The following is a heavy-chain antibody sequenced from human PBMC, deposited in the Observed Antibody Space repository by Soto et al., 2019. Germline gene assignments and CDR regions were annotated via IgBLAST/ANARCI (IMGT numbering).Heavy chain of an antibody. CDR3: ANSRVSMVRGLIIIPTY. Sequence: EVQLLESGGGLVQPGGSLRLSCAASGFPFTGYAMSWVRQAPGKGLEWVSAISGHGDATFYADSVKGRFTISRDNSKNTLYLHMNSLRAEDTALYYCANSRVSMVRGLIIIPTYWGQGTLVTVSS. CDR2: ISGHGDAT. V-gene: IGHV3-23*01. J-gene: IGHJ4*02. CDR1: GFPFTGYA. D-gene: IGHD3-10*01.